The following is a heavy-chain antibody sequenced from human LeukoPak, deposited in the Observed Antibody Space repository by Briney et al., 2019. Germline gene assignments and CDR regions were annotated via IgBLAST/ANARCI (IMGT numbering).Heavy chain of an antibody. D-gene: IGHD3-9*01. CDR2: ISTHNGNT. J-gene: IGHJ4*02. V-gene: IGHV1-18*01. CDR3: ARGASYVILTGYSYFDY. CDR1: GYTFTRYG. Sequence: ASVKVSCKASGYTFTRYGISWVRQAPGQGLEWMGWISTHNGNTNYAQMFQGRVTMTTDTSTSTAYMELRSLRSDDTAVYYCARGASYVILTGYSYFDYWGQGTLVTVSS.